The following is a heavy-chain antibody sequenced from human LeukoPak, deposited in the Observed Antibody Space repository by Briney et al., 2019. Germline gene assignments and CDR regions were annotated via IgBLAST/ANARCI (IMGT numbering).Heavy chain of an antibody. Sequence: SETLSLTCTVSGGSISSYYWSWIRQPPGKGLEWIGYIYYSGSTNYNPSLKSRVTISVDTSKNQFSLKLSSVTAADTAVYYGARHDYGDYVGRFDPWGQGTLVTVSS. V-gene: IGHV4-59*08. D-gene: IGHD4-17*01. CDR2: IYYSGST. CDR1: GGSISSYY. CDR3: ARHDYGDYVGRFDP. J-gene: IGHJ5*02.